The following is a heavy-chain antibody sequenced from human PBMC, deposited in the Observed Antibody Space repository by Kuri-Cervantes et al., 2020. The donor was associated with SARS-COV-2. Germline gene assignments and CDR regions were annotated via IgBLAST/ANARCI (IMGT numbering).Heavy chain of an antibody. D-gene: IGHD4-11*01. J-gene: IGHJ6*03. V-gene: IGHV4-39*01. CDR1: GGPISSSSYY. CDR3: ARGGSYSNYSYYYYYYMDV. Sequence: SETLSLTCTVSGGPISSSSYYWGWIRQPPGKGLEWIGSIYYSGSTYYNPSLKSRVTISVDTSKNQFSLKLSSVTAADTAVYYCARGGSYSNYSYYYYYYMDVWGKGTTVTVSS. CDR2: IYYSGST.